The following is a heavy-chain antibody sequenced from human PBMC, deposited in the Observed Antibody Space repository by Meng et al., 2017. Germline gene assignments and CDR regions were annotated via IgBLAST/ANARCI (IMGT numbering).Heavy chain of an antibody. CDR2: IIPIFGTA. CDR3: ARGAGPQRPYYFDY. CDR1: VGTFSSYA. D-gene: IGHD1-1*01. V-gene: IGHV1-69*06. J-gene: IGHJ4*02. Sequence: SVKVSCKASVGTFSSYAISWVRQAPGQGLEWMGGIIPIFGTANYAQKFQGRVTITADKSTSTAYMELSSLRSEDTAVYYCARGAGPQRPYYFDYWGQGTLVTVSS.